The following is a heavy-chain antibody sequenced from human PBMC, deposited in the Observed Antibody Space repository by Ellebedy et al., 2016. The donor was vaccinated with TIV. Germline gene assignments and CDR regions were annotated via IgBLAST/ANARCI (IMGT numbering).Heavy chain of an antibody. CDR3: ASGFMYCSAKRCSTH. J-gene: IGHJ4*02. D-gene: IGHD2-15*01. CDR2: ITTLSTYL. V-gene: IGHV3-21*01. Sequence: PGGSLRLSCGGSGFNFGSYSINWVRQAPGKGLEWVSSITTLSTYLYYADSVRGRFTISRDNAKNSLYLQMDSLRAEDTAVYYCASGFMYCSAKRCSTHWGQGTLVAVSS. CDR1: GFNFGSYS.